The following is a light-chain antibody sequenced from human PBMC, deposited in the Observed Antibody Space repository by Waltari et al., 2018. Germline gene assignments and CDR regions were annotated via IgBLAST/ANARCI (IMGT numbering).Light chain of an antibody. Sequence: DIQMTQSPSSLSASVGDRVTITCRPSQSISSYLNWYPQEPGKAPKLLSYAASSLQSGVPSRFSGSGSGTDFTLTISSLQPEDFATYYCQQSYSTPRTFGQGTKVEIK. V-gene: IGKV1-39*01. CDR2: AAS. J-gene: IGKJ1*01. CDR1: QSISSY. CDR3: QQSYSTPRT.